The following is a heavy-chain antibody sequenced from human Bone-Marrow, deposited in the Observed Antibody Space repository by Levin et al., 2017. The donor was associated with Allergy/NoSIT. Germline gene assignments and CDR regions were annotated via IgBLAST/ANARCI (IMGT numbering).Heavy chain of an antibody. CDR1: GFILNTYY. CDR2: INPSGGST. J-gene: IGHJ4*02. V-gene: IGHV1-46*02. CDR3: ARDGLLLWFNESVKRGYLDY. Sequence: GGSLRLSCEASGFILNTYYMHWVRQAPGQGLEWMGIINPSGGSTRYAQKFQGRVTMTTSTNTIYMELSSLRSDDTAIYYCARDGLLLWFNESVKRGYLDYWGQGTLVTVSS. D-gene: IGHD3-10*01.